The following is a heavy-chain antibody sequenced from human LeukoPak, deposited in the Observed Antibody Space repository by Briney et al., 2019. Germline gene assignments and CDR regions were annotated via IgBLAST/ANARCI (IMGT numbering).Heavy chain of an antibody. CDR1: GFTFSSYA. CDR3: AKVRDTSGYYYVGAFDI. J-gene: IGHJ3*02. D-gene: IGHD3-22*01. V-gene: IGHV3-23*01. Sequence: GGSLRLSCAASGFTFSSYAMSWVRQATGKGLEWVSAISGSGGNTYYADSVKGRFTISRDNSKNTLYLQMNSLRAEDTAVYYCAKVRDTSGYYYVGAFDIWGQGTMVTVSS. CDR2: ISGSGGNT.